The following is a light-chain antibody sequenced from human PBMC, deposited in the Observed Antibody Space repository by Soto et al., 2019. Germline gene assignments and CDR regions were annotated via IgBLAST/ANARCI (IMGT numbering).Light chain of an antibody. Sequence: IVLTQSPDTMSLSPGERATLSCGASERVSSSYVAWYQMKAGLAPRLLIHDASTRASGIPDRFRGSKSGTDFTLTIRGLEPEDAALYYCQQYGSSPITFGQGTRLEI. CDR1: ERVSSSY. CDR3: QQYGSSPIT. CDR2: DAS. J-gene: IGKJ5*01. V-gene: IGKV3D-20*01.